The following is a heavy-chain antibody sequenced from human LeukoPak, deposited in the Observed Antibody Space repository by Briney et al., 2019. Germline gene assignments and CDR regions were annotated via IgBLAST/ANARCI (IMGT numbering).Heavy chain of an antibody. Sequence: GGSLRLSCAASGFTFSSYGMSWVRQAPGEGLEWVSAISDSGGSTYYTDSVKGRFTISRDNSKNTLYLQMNSLRAEDTAVYYCASILLWYVFDYWGQGTLVTVSS. CDR3: ASILLWYVFDY. D-gene: IGHD3-10*01. CDR2: ISDSGGST. V-gene: IGHV3-23*01. CDR1: GFTFSSYG. J-gene: IGHJ4*02.